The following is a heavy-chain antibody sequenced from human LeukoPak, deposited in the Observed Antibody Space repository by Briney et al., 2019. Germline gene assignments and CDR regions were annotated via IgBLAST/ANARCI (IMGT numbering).Heavy chain of an antibody. CDR1: GFTFSSYS. CDR2: INSDGSST. D-gene: IGHD1-26*01. V-gene: IGHV3-74*01. Sequence: GGSLRLSCAASGFTFSSYSMHWVRQAPGKGLVWVSRINSDGSSTSYADSVKGRFTISRDNSKDTLFLQMNSLRAEDTSVFYCARGLGMVGASNGPAMDIWGQGTMVTVSS. CDR3: ARGLGMVGASNGPAMDI. J-gene: IGHJ3*02.